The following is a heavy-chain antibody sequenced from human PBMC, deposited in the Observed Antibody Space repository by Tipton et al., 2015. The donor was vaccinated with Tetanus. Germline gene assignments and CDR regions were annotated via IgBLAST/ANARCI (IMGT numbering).Heavy chain of an antibody. CDR2: ISGGGDT. CDR3: VRDAPNWGKYDY. CDR1: GFTVSNNY. D-gene: IGHD7-27*01. V-gene: IGHV3-66*01. J-gene: IGHJ4*02. Sequence: GSLRLSCAASGFTVSNNYMNWVRQAPGKGLEWVSVISGGGDTSYADSVKGRFIISTDNFKNTLYLQMDSLRAEDTAVYYCVRDAPNWGKYDYWGQVALVTVSS.